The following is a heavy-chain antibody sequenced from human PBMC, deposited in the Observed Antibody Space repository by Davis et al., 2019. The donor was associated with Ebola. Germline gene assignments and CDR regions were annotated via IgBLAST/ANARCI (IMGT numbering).Heavy chain of an antibody. D-gene: IGHD6-6*01. Sequence: ASVKVSCKASGYTFTSYDINWVRQATGQGLEWMGWMNPNSGNTGYAQKLQGRVTMTTDTSTSTAYMELRSLRSDDTAVYYCARRIAARPNWFDPWGQGTLVTVSS. J-gene: IGHJ5*02. V-gene: IGHV1-8*01. CDR3: ARRIAARPNWFDP. CDR1: GYTFTSYD. CDR2: MNPNSGNT.